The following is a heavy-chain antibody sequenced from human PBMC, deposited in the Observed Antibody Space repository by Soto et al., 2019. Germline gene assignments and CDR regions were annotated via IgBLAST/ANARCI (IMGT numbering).Heavy chain of an antibody. CDR1: GITLSRDW. CDR2: IKPDGSGE. V-gene: IGHV3-7*01. Sequence: EVQLVESGGGLVQPGGSLRLSCTASGITLSRDWMTWVRQAPGKGLEWVASIKPDGSGEYYLDSVKGRFTISRDNTKTSLYLQANSLSAEDTAMYFCAKLLNGVTALDYWGQGTLVTVSS. D-gene: IGHD2-21*02. J-gene: IGHJ4*02. CDR3: AKLLNGVTALDY.